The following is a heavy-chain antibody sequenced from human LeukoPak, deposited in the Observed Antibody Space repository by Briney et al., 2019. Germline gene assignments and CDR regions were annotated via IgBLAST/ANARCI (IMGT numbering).Heavy chain of an antibody. Sequence: PGGSLRLSCAASGFTFSSYGMSWVRQAPGKGLERVSSISGSGGTTYYADSVKGRFTISRDNSKNTLYLQMNSLRAEDTAVYYCANLVTVTTSGGYFDYWGQGTLVTVSS. CDR1: GFTFSSYG. D-gene: IGHD4-17*01. J-gene: IGHJ4*02. V-gene: IGHV3-23*01. CDR3: ANLVTVTTSGGYFDY. CDR2: ISGSGGTT.